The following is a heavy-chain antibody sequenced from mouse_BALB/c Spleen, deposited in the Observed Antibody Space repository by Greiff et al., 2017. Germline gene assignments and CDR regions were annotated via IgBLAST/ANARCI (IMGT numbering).Heavy chain of an antibody. J-gene: IGHJ2*01. V-gene: IGHV5-6-5*01. CDR2: ISSGGST. D-gene: IGHD1-1*01. CDR3: AREGFITTVVYFDY. Sequence: EVKVVESGGGLVKPGGSLKLSCAASGFTFSSYAMSWVRQTPEKGLEWVASISSGGSTYYPDSVKGRFTISRDNARNILYLQMSSLRSEDTAMYYCAREGFITTVVYFDYWGQGTTLTVSS. CDR1: GFTFSSYA.